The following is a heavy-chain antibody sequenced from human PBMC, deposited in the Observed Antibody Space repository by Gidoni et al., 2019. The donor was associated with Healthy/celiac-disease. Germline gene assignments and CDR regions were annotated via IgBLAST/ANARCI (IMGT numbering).Heavy chain of an antibody. CDR1: GGSISSSSYY. D-gene: IGHD3-9*01. CDR3: AILYYDILTGYRQFNAFDI. J-gene: IGHJ3*02. CDR2: IYYSGST. V-gene: IGHV4-39*01. Sequence: QLQLQESGPGLVKPSETLSLTCTVSGGSISSSSYYWGWIRQPPGKGLEWIGSIYYSGSTYYNPSLKSRVTISVDTSKNQFSLKLSSVTAADTAVYYCAILYYDILTGYRQFNAFDIWGQGTMVTVSS.